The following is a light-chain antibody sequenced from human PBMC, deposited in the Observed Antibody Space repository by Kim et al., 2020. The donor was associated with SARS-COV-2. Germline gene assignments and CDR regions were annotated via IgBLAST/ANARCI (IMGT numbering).Light chain of an antibody. CDR2: AAS. V-gene: IGKV1D-16*01. J-gene: IGKJ4*01. CDR1: QGISTW. Sequence: DIQMTQSPSSLSASVGDRVTITCRASQGISTWLAWYQQKPDKAPKSLILAASSLHSGVPSRFSGSGFGTDFTLTISSLQPEDFATYYCQQYDSNPLTFGGGTKVEI. CDR3: QQYDSNPLT.